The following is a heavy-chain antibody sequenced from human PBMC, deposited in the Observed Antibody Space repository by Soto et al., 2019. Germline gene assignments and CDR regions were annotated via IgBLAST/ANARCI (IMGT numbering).Heavy chain of an antibody. CDR1: GFTFSDYY. CDR2: ISSSGSTI. V-gene: IGHV3-11*01. J-gene: IGHJ4*02. CDR3: ARTGFYEYMWGCYAFDY. D-gene: IGHD3-16*01. Sequence: VQLVESGGGLVKPGGSLRLSCAASGFTFSDYYMSWIRQAPGKGLEWVSYISSSGSTIYYADSVKGRFSISSDNTKNSLYLQMISLRADDTAVYYCARTGFYEYMWGCYAFDYWGQGTLVTVSS.